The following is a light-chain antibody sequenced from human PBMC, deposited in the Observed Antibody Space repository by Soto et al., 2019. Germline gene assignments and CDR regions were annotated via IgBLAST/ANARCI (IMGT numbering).Light chain of an antibody. Sequence: EIVLTQSPATLSLSPGERATLSCRASHSVSTSLAWYQQKPGQAPRLLIYDASNRATGIPARFSGSGSGTDFTLTIGSLEPEDFAVYYCQQYKNWPLFGQGTRL. V-gene: IGKV3-11*01. CDR2: DAS. J-gene: IGKJ5*01. CDR3: QQYKNWPL. CDR1: HSVSTS.